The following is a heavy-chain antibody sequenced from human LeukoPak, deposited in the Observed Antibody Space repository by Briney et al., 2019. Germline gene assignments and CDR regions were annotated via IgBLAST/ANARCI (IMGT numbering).Heavy chain of an antibody. D-gene: IGHD2-15*01. CDR3: AKRKNSPGYSSLDQ. CDR1: GFTFSSFA. CDR2: VSRTGSTK. Sequence: GGSLRHSCVASGFTFSSFALDWVRQSPGRGLEWISVVSRTGSTKYYADSVKGRFTVSRDNSKNTVYLQMNSLRVDDSAVYYCAKRKNSPGYSSLDQWGQGTLVTVSS. V-gene: IGHV3-23*01. J-gene: IGHJ4*02.